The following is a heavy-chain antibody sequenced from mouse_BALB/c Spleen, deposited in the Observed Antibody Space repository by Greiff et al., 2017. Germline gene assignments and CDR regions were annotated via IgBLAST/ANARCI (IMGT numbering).Heavy chain of an antibody. V-gene: IGHV5-6*01. Sequence: EVKLMESGGDLVKPGGSLKLSCAASGFTFSSYGMSWVRQTPDKRLEWVATISSGGSYTYYPDSVKGRFTISRDNAKNTLYLQMSSLKSEDTAMYYCASLYYRYYAMDYWGQGTSVTVSS. CDR3: ASLYYRYYAMDY. D-gene: IGHD2-14*01. CDR1: GFTFSSYG. CDR2: ISSGGSYT. J-gene: IGHJ4*01.